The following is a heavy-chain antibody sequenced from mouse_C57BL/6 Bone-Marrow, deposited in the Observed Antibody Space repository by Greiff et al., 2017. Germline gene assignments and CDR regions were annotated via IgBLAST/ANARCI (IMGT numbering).Heavy chain of an antibody. V-gene: IGHV5-2*01. J-gene: IGHJ4*01. CDR3: ARQGSGYDAGYAMDY. CDR1: EYEFPSHD. Sequence: DVKLVESGGGLVQPGESLKLSCESNEYEFPSHDMSWVRKTPEKRLELVAAINSDGGSTYYPDTMERRFIISRDNTKKTLYLQMSSLRSEDTALYYCARQGSGYDAGYAMDYWGQGTSVTVSS. D-gene: IGHD2-2*01. CDR2: INSDGGST.